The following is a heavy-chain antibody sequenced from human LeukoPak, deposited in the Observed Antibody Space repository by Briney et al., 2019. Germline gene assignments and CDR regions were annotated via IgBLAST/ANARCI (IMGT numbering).Heavy chain of an antibody. CDR1: SGSLRTYY. CDR2: IFYNEGT. Sequence: PSETLSLTCTVSSGSLRTYYWSWIRQPPGKGLEWIGYIFYNEGTSYNPSLKSRVTISVDTSNNQLSLKVNSVTAAGTAMYYCVKSNSRYQPWTLDIWGRGTMVTVSS. V-gene: IGHV4-59*01. D-gene: IGHD2-2*01. CDR3: VKSNSRYQPWTLDI. J-gene: IGHJ3*02.